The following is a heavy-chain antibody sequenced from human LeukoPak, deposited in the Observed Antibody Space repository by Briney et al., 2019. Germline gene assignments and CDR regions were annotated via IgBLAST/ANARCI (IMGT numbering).Heavy chain of an antibody. CDR1: GGSISSYY. D-gene: IGHD4-17*01. CDR3: AREYYGDYYY. J-gene: IGHJ4*01. Sequence: SETLSLTCIVSGGSISSYYWNWIRQSAGKGLEWIGRFYSSVSTDYNPSLKRRVTMSVDTSKNQFSLKLSSVTAADTAVYYCAREYYGDYYYWGQGTLVPVSS. CDR2: FYSSVST. V-gene: IGHV4-4*07.